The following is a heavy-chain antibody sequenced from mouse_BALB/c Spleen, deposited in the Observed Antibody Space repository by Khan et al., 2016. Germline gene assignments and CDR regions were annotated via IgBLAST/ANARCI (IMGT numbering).Heavy chain of an antibody. D-gene: IGHD2-3*01. Sequence: QVQLQQPGAELVKPGASVKLSCKTSGYTFTSYYMYWVKQRPGQGLEWIGGINPSNGGTNFNEKFKSKATLTVDKSSSTAYMQLSSLTSEDSAVYDCRREWLLACFAYWGQGTLVTGSA. CDR2: INPSNGGT. V-gene: IGHV1S81*02. CDR1: GYTFTSYY. J-gene: IGHJ3*01. CDR3: RREWLLACFAY.